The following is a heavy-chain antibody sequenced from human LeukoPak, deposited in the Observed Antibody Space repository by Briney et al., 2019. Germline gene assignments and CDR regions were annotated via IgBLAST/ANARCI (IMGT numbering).Heavy chain of an antibody. Sequence: SETLSLTCTVSGGSISSSSYYWGWIRQPPGTGLEWIGSIYYSGSTYYNPSLKSRVTISVDTSKNQFSLKLSSVTAADTAVYYCARRDLDSYGYYYYYGMDVWGQGTTVTVSS. CDR2: IYYSGST. D-gene: IGHD5-18*01. V-gene: IGHV4-39*01. CDR3: ARRDLDSYGYYYYYGMDV. J-gene: IGHJ6*02. CDR1: GGSISSSSYY.